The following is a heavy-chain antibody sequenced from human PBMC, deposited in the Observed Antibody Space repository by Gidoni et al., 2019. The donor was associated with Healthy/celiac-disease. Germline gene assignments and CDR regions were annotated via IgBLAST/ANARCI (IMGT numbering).Heavy chain of an antibody. Sequence: EVQLLESGGGLVQPGGSLRLSCAASGFAFSRYAMSWVRQAPGKGLEWVSAISGSGGSTYYADSVKGRFTISRDNSKNTLYLQMNSLRAEDTAVYYCAKMTYYYDSSGYSHFDYWGQGTLVTVSS. CDR3: AKMTYYYDSSGYSHFDY. CDR1: GFAFSRYA. CDR2: ISGSGGST. V-gene: IGHV3-23*01. D-gene: IGHD3-22*01. J-gene: IGHJ4*02.